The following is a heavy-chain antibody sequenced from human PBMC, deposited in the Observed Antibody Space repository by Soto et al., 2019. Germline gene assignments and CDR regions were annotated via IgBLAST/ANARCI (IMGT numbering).Heavy chain of an antibody. V-gene: IGHV3-23*01. Sequence: GGSLRLSCAASGFTFTTYAMSWVRQAPGKGLEWVSGISGAGGTTYYADSVKGRFTISRDNSKTTLYLQMNSLRADDTAVYYCARRKYPPGIAMADPQTDAFDIWGQGTMVTVSS. CDR1: GFTFTTYA. J-gene: IGHJ3*02. CDR2: ISGAGGTT. D-gene: IGHD6-19*01. CDR3: ARRKYPPGIAMADPQTDAFDI.